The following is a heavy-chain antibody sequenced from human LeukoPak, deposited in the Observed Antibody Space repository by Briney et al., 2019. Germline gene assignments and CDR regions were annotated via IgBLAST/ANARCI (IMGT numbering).Heavy chain of an antibody. CDR3: ARYSNENCGGDCYYFDY. CDR1: GGTFSSYA. V-gene: IGHV1-69*05. CDR2: IIPIFGTA. D-gene: IGHD2-21*01. J-gene: IGHJ4*02. Sequence: SVKVSCKASGGTFSSYAISWVRQAPGQGLEWMGGIIPIFGTANYAQKFQGRVTMTTDTSTSTAYMELRSLRSDDTAVYYCARYSNENCGGDCYYFDYWGQGTLVTASS.